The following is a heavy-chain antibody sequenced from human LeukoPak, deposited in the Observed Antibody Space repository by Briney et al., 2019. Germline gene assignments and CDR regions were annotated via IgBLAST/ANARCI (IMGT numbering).Heavy chain of an antibody. CDR2: IYYSGNT. CDR3: ASRMAVRPKYYFDS. V-gene: IGHV4-39*01. J-gene: IGHJ4*02. Sequence: SETLSLTCTVSGGSLSSSSYYWGWIRQPPGRGLEWIGNIYYSGNTFYNPSLESRVTISVDTSKNQFSLKLTSVTAANTAVYYCASRMAVRPKYYFDSWGPGILVTVSS. CDR1: GGSLSSSSYY. D-gene: IGHD6-6*01.